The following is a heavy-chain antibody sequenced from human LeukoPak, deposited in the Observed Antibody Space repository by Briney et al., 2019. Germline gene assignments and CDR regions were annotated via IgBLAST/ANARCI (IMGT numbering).Heavy chain of an antibody. J-gene: IGHJ4*02. CDR3: ARAAAGTGFDY. Sequence: ASVKVSCKASGYTFTSYGISWVRQAPGQGLEWMGWISAYNGNANYAQKLQGRVTMTTDTSTRTAYMELRSVRSDDTAVYYCARAAAGTGFDYWGQGTLVTVSS. CDR2: ISAYNGNA. D-gene: IGHD6-13*01. V-gene: IGHV1-18*01. CDR1: GYTFTSYG.